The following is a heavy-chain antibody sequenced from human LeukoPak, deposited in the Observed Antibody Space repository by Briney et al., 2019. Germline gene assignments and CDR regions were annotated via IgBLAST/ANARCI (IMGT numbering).Heavy chain of an antibody. Sequence: GGSLRLSCAASGFTFSSYEMNWVRQAPGKGLEWVSYISGTASKIYYADSVKGRFTISRDNAKNSLYLQMNSLRAEDTAVYYCARVGGIVVVYFDYWGQGTLVTVSS. CDR2: ISGTASKI. V-gene: IGHV3-48*03. D-gene: IGHD3-22*01. J-gene: IGHJ4*02. CDR3: ARVGGIVVVYFDY. CDR1: GFTFSSYE.